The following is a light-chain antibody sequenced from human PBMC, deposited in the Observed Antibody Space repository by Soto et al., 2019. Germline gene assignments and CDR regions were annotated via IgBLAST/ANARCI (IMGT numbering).Light chain of an antibody. CDR3: QQSSSFPLT. Sequence: DIQMAQSPSSLSASVGDRVTITCQASQDISNYLNWYQQKPGKAPKLLIYDASNLETGVPSRFSGSGSGTDFTLTISSLQPEDFAAYYCQQSSSFPLTFGPGTKVDIK. CDR1: QDISNY. J-gene: IGKJ3*01. V-gene: IGKV1-33*01. CDR2: DAS.